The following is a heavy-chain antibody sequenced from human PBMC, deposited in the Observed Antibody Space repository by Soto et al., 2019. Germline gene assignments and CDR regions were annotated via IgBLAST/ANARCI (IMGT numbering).Heavy chain of an antibody. CDR2: ISRSSTGI. Sequence: EVQLVESGGGLVQPGGSLRLSCAASGFTFSLYSMSWVRQAPGKGLEWVSYISRSSTGIHYADSVKGRFTISRDDATNSMHVQMNSLRDGDTAVYDCARAVTWGLDVWGQGTTVSISS. V-gene: IGHV3-48*02. D-gene: IGHD3-10*01. J-gene: IGHJ6*02. CDR3: ARAVTWGLDV. CDR1: GFTFSLYS.